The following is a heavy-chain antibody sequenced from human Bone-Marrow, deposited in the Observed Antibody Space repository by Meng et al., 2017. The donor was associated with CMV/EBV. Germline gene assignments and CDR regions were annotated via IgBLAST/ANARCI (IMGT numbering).Heavy chain of an antibody. Sequence: GESLKISCAASGFTFSSYWMHWVRQATGKGLEWVSAIGTAGDTYYPGSVKGRFTISRENAKNSLYLQMNSLRAGDTAVYYCARGPDFWSGYYVPPFDPWGQGTLVTVSS. CDR3: ARGPDFWSGYYVPPFDP. V-gene: IGHV3-13*01. D-gene: IGHD3-3*01. CDR2: IGTAGDT. J-gene: IGHJ5*02. CDR1: GFTFSSYW.